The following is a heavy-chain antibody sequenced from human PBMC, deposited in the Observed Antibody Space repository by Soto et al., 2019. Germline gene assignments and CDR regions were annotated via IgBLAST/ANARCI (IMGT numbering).Heavy chain of an antibody. CDR1: GFTFSSYW. J-gene: IGHJ5*02. CDR3: SRASTNKGRPGSSNWFDP. D-gene: IGHD2-2*01. CDR2: IKQDGSEK. Sequence: GGSLRLSCAASGFTFSSYWMSWVRQAPGKWLEWVANIKQDGSEKYYVDSVKGRFTISRDNAKNSLYLQMNSLRAEDTAVYYCSRASTNKGRPGSSNWFDPWGEGTLGTV. V-gene: IGHV3-7*03.